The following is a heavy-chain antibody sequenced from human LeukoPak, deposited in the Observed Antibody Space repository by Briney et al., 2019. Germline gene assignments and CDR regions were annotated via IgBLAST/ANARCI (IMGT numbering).Heavy chain of an antibody. V-gene: IGHV3-23*01. CDR1: GFTFNNYA. D-gene: IGHD6-13*01. CDR3: AKGSSRAWIAAAGPTFDY. Sequence: GGSLRLSCAASGFTFNNYAMSWVRQAPGKGLEWVSTISGNGGGTYYADSVKGRFTISRDDSKNTLYLQMNSLRAEDTAVYYCAKGSSRAWIAAAGPTFDYWGQGTLVTVSS. CDR2: ISGNGGGT. J-gene: IGHJ4*02.